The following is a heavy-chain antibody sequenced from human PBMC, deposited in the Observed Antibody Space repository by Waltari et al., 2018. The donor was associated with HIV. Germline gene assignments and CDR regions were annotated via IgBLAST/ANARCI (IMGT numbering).Heavy chain of an antibody. D-gene: IGHD6-19*01. J-gene: IGHJ4*02. V-gene: IGHV4-34*02. CDR2: INHSGTT. CDR1: GGSFSGYY. CDR3: AREAGYNSGWYGGYYFDF. Sequence: QVQLQQWGARQLKASDTLSLTCAVYGGSFSGYYWTWIRQSPGKGREWIGEINHSGTTNDSPSLNSRVTISRDTSKNQFALELTSVTAADTAVYYCAREAGYNSGWYGGYYFDFWGQGALVTVSS.